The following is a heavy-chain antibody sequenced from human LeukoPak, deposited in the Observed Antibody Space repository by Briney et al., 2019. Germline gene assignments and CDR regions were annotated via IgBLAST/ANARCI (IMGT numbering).Heavy chain of an antibody. V-gene: IGHV1-46*01. J-gene: IGHJ4*02. D-gene: IGHD6-13*01. CDR1: GYTFTSYY. Sequence: ASVKVSCKASGYTFTSYYMHWVRQAPGQGLEWMGIINPSGGSTSYAQKFQGRVTMTRDTSTSTVYMELSSLRSEDTAVYYCARDQGQAGIAAAGSEGYFDYWGQGTLVTVSS. CDR2: INPSGGST. CDR3: ARDQGQAGIAAAGSEGYFDY.